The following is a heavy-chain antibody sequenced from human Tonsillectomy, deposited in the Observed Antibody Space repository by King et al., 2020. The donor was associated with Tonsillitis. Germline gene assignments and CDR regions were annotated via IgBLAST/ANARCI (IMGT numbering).Heavy chain of an antibody. D-gene: IGHD2-21*02. CDR3: AKDKGEGHIVVVTAIDY. V-gene: IGHV3-9*01. Sequence: VQLVESGGGLVQPGRSLRLSCAASGFTFDDYAMHWVRQAPGKGLEWVSGISWNSGSIGYADSVKGRFTISRDNAKNSLYLQMNSLRAEDTALYYCAKDKGEGHIVVVTAIDYWDQGTLVTVSS. CDR2: ISWNSGSI. CDR1: GFTFDDYA. J-gene: IGHJ4*02.